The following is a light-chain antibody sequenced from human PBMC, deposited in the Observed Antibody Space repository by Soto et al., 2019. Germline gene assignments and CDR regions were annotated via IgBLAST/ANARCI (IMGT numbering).Light chain of an antibody. J-gene: IGKJ4*01. V-gene: IGKV3D-15*01. Sequence: EIVMTQSPATLSVSPGEGVTLSCRASERLTTNLAWYQQSPGQAPRLLIYGTYARATGIPTRFSGSGTGTEFTLTISSLESEDFAVYYCHHYNKWPRTLDGGTTVDIK. CDR2: GTY. CDR3: HHYNKWPRT. CDR1: ERLTTN.